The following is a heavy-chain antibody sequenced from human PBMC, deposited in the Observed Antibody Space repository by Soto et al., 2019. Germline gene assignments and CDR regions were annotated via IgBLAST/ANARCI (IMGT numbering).Heavy chain of an antibody. D-gene: IGHD3-10*01. J-gene: IGHJ4*02. V-gene: IGHV1-46*01. CDR1: GYNFTSHY. CDR2: IYPRGGST. Sequence: GASVKVSCKTSGYNFTSHYIHWVRQAPGQRLESMGIIYPRGGSTIYAQKFQGRVTITADKSTSTAYMELSSLRSEDTAVYYCARDQPITMVRGVLHGWGQGTLVTVSS. CDR3: ARDQPITMVRGVLHG.